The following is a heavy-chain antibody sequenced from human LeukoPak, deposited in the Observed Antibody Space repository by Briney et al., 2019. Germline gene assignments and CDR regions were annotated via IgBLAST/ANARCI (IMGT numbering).Heavy chain of an antibody. J-gene: IGHJ6*03. V-gene: IGHV1-8*01. CDR2: MNPNSGNT. Sequence: ASVKVSCKASGYTFTSYDINWVRQATGQGLEWMGWMNPNSGNTGYAQKFQGRVTITRNTSISTAHMELSSLRSEDTAVYYCARAKSSSWSRYYYYMDVWGKGTTVTVSS. CDR1: GYTFTSYD. CDR3: ARAKSSSWSRYYYYMDV. D-gene: IGHD6-13*01.